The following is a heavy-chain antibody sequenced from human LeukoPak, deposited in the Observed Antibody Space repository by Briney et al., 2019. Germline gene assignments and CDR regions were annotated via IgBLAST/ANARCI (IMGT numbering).Heavy chain of an antibody. D-gene: IGHD6-13*01. Sequence: SQTLSHTCTVSGDSISSSSYYWGWIRQPPGKGLEWIGSIYNSGSTYYNPSLKSRVTISVDTSKNQFSLKLSSVTAADTAVYYCARVAAGTPVPDYYFDYWGQGTLVTVSS. CDR1: GDSISSSSYY. V-gene: IGHV4-39*07. CDR3: ARVAAGTPVPDYYFDY. J-gene: IGHJ4*02. CDR2: IYNSGST.